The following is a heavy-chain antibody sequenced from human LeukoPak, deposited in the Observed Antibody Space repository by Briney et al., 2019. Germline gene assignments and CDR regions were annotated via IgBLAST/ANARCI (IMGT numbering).Heavy chain of an antibody. CDR1: GFTFSSYS. D-gene: IGHD2-2*01. Sequence: PGGSLRLSCAASGFTFSSYSMNWVRQAPGKGLEWVSSISSSSSYIYYADSVKGRFTISRDNAKNSLYLQMNSLRAEDTAVYYCAREGLDCSSTSCYPRQDYWGQGTLVTVSS. J-gene: IGHJ4*02. CDR2: ISSSSSYI. V-gene: IGHV3-21*01. CDR3: AREGLDCSSTSCYPRQDY.